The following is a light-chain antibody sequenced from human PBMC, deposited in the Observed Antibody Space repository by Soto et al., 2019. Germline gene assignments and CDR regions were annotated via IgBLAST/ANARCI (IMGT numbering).Light chain of an antibody. V-gene: IGLV2-8*01. CDR1: SSDVGGYNY. Sequence: QSALTQPPSASGSPGQSVTISCTGTSSDVGGYNYVSWYQQHPGKAPKLMIYEVSKRPSGVPDRFSGSKSDNTASLTVSGLQAEDEADYYCSSYAGSNKVFGTGTKLTVL. CDR2: EVS. J-gene: IGLJ1*01. CDR3: SSYAGSNKV.